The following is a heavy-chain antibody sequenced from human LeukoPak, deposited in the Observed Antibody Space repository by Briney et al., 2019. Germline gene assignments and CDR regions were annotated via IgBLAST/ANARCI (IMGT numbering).Heavy chain of an antibody. J-gene: IGHJ4*02. D-gene: IGHD1-26*01. Sequence: GGSLRLSCAASGFTVSSNYMSWVRQAPGKGLEWVSVIYSGGSTYYADSVKGRFTISRDNSKNTLYLQMNSLRAEDTAVYYCARVGSVGATRTYYFDYWGQGTLVTVSS. CDR2: IYSGGST. V-gene: IGHV3-53*01. CDR3: ARVGSVGATRTYYFDY. CDR1: GFTVSSNY.